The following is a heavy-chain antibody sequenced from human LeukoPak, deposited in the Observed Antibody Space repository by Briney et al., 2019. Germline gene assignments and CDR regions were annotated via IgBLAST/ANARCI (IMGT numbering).Heavy chain of an antibody. CDR1: GGSISSGSYY. CDR2: IYYTGST. CDR3: ARGASSYYFDN. Sequence: SETLSLTCTVSGGSISSGSYYCSWIRQTPGNGLEWIGFIYYTGSTSYNPSLKSRVTMSVDRSKNLFSLNLSAVTAADTAVYYCARGASSYYFDNWSQGTLVTVSS. V-gene: IGHV4-61*03. D-gene: IGHD3-16*02. J-gene: IGHJ4*02.